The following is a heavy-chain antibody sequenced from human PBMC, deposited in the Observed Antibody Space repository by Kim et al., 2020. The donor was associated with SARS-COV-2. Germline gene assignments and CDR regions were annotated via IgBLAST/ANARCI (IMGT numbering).Heavy chain of an antibody. J-gene: IGHJ6*04. CDR2: IYPGDSDT. Sequence: GESLKISCKGSGYSFTSYWIGWVRQMPGKGLEWMGIIYPGDSDTRYSPSFQGQVTISADKSISTAYLQWSSLKASDTAMYYCARDIVVVLTAIRGRASYYYYYGMDVWGEGTTVTVSS. CDR3: ARDIVVVLTAIRGRASYYYYYGMDV. CDR1: GYSFTSYW. V-gene: IGHV5-51*01. D-gene: IGHD2-2*02.